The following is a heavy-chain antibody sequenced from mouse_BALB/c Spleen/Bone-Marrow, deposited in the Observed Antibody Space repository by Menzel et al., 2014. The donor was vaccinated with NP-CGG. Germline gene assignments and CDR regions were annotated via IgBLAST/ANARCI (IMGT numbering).Heavy chain of an antibody. Sequence: VHLVESGAELAKPGASVKMSCKASGYNFXSYWMHWVKQRPGQGLEWIGYINPSTGYTEYNQKFKDKATLTADKSSSKAYMQLSSLTSEDSAVYYCARNYDYDGGYYAMDYWGQGTSVTVSS. D-gene: IGHD2-4*01. CDR3: ARNYDYDGGYYAMDY. J-gene: IGHJ4*01. CDR2: INPSTGYT. CDR1: GYNFXSYW. V-gene: IGHV1-7*01.